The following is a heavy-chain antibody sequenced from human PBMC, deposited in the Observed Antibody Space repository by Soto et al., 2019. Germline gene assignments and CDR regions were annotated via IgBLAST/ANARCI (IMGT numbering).Heavy chain of an antibody. V-gene: IGHV5-51*01. CDR3: ARQRGWYYDTSGYEGREYFDN. CDR2: LHPDNSDT. D-gene: IGHD3-22*01. CDR1: GYSFTNYW. J-gene: IGHJ4*02. Sequence: EVQLVQSGAEVKKPGESLKISCKASGYSFTNYWIGWVRQMPGKGLEWMGILHPDNSDTKYSPSFQGQVTISADKSISTAYLQWSSLKASDTAVYYCARQRGWYYDTSGYEGREYFDNWGQGTLVTVSS.